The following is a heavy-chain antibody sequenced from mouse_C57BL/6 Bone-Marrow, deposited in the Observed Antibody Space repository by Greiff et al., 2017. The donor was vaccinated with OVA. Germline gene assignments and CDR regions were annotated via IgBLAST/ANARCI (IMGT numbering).Heavy chain of an antibody. CDR3: ARHTGGFAY. D-gene: IGHD1-1*01. CDR1: GFTFSSYG. V-gene: IGHV5-6*01. CDR2: ISSGGSYT. J-gene: IGHJ3*01. Sequence: EVKLMESGGDLVKPGGSLKLSCAASGFTFSSYGMSWVRQTPDKRLEWVATISSGGSYTYYPDSVKGRFTISRDNAKNTLYLQMSSLKSEDTAMYYCARHTGGFAYWGQGTLVTVSA.